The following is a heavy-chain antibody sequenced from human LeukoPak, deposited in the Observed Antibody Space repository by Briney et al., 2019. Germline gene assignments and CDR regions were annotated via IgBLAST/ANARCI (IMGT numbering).Heavy chain of an antibody. D-gene: IGHD3-3*01. V-gene: IGHV3-23*01. CDR1: GFTFSSYA. J-gene: IGHJ4*03. CDR3: AKFALDFWGGYAYFDY. Sequence: GGSLRLSCAASGFTFSSYAMSWVRQAPGKGLEWVSAISCSGGSTYYADSVKGRFTISRGNSKNTLYLQMNSLRAEDTAVYYCAKFALDFWGGYAYFDYWGQGTTVTVSS. CDR2: ISCSGGST.